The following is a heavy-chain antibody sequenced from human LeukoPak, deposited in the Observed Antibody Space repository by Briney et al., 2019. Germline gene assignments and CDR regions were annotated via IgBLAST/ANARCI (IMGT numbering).Heavy chain of an antibody. CDR2: ISGGSDGT. J-gene: IGHJ4*02. CDR3: AKLAGATSRTDY. Sequence: GGSLRLSCAASGFTFSSYAMHWVRQAPGKGLEWVSTISGGSDGTYYADSVKGRLTISRDNSKNTLYLQMNSLRVEDTAMYHCAKLAGATSRTDYWGQGTLVTVSS. CDR1: GFTFSSYA. D-gene: IGHD1-26*01. V-gene: IGHV3-23*01.